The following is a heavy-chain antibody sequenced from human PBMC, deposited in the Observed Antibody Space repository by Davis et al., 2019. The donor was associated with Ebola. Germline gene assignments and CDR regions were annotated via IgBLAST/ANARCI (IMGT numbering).Heavy chain of an antibody. V-gene: IGHV6-1*01. CDR2: TYYKSKWYN. Sequence: HSQTLSLTCAISGDRVSTAGWNWIRQSPSRGLERLGRTYYKSKWYNDYAASVKSRITINPDTSKNQFTLQLTSVTPGDTALYYCARGWLRGGMDVWGEGTTVTV. J-gene: IGHJ6*02. CDR1: GDRVSTAG. D-gene: IGHD5-18*01. CDR3: ARGWLRGGMDV.